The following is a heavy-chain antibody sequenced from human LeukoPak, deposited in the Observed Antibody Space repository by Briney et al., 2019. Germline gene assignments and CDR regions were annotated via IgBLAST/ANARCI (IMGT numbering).Heavy chain of an antibody. J-gene: IGHJ2*01. CDR3: ARVYGDYEAHWYFDL. V-gene: IGHV3-48*03. CDR1: GFTFSSYE. Sequence: GGSLRLSCAASGFTFSSYEMNWVRQAPGKGLEWVSYISSSGSTIYYADSVKGRFAISRDNAKNSLYLQMNSLRAEDTAVYYCARVYGDYEAHWYFDLWGRGTLVTVSS. D-gene: IGHD4-17*01. CDR2: ISSSGSTI.